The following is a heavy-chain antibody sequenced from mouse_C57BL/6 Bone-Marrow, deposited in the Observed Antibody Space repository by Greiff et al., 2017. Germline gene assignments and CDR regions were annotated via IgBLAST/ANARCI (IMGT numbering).Heavy chain of an antibody. CDR1: GYAFSSYW. CDR2: IYPGDGDT. CDR3: ARRYYGNYFDY. Sequence: VQLKESGAELVKPGASVKISCKASGYAFSSYWMNWVKQRPGKGLEWIGQIYPGDGDTNYNGKFKGKATLTADKSSSTAYMQLSSLTSEDSAVYFCARRYYGNYFDYWGQGTTLTVSS. J-gene: IGHJ2*01. V-gene: IGHV1-80*01. D-gene: IGHD2-1*01.